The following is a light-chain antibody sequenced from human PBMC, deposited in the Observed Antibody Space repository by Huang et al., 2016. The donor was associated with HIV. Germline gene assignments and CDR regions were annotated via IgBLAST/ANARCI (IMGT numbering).Light chain of an antibody. J-gene: IGKJ2*01. Sequence: EVVLTQSPGTLSLSPGDRATLSCRASQTITNSHLAWYQHRPGQAPRLLIDAASSRASGISGRFSGSGSGTDCTLTISRLEPEDFAVYSCHQYGTSPPTFGQGTKLEIK. CDR3: HQYGTSPPT. CDR2: AAS. CDR1: QTITNSH. V-gene: IGKV3-20*01.